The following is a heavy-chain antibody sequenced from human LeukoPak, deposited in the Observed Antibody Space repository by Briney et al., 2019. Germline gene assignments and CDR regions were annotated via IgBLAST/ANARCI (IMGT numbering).Heavy chain of an antibody. Sequence: GESLKISCQAPGHSVTNYWIGWVRQTPAKGLEWMGIIRPHDSYTEYSPSFQGQVTISADKSISTVYLQWSSLQASDTAMYYCARRFYYDTECDPWGQGTLVTVSS. CDR3: ARRFYYDTECDP. CDR1: GHSVTNYW. J-gene: IGHJ5*02. CDR2: IRPHDSYT. V-gene: IGHV5-51*01. D-gene: IGHD3-9*01.